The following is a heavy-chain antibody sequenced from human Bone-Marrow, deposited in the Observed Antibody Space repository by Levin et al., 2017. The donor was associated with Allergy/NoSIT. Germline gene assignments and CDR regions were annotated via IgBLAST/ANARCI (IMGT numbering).Heavy chain of an antibody. CDR1: GDTFTKYA. V-gene: IGHV1-3*01. Sequence: GESLKISCKTSGDTFTKYAVHWVRQAPGERLEWMGWINVGNDDTGSSQKFQGRITTTRDTSATTVYMELSSLTSEDTGVYYCARKTPGSSNPFDPWGQGTLVTVSS. CDR3: ARKTPGSSNPFDP. D-gene: IGHD3-10*01. J-gene: IGHJ5*02. CDR2: INVGNDDT.